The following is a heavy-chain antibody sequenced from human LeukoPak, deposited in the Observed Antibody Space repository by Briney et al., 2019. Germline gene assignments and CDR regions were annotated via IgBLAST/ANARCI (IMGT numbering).Heavy chain of an antibody. CDR3: ARAPSGFGGRYYLDS. J-gene: IGHJ4*02. CDR2: INQGGAMT. V-gene: IGHV3-7*01. CDR1: GFNFNDYW. Sequence: GGSLRLSCTASGFNFNDYWMSWVRQAPGKGLEWVANINQGGAMTDYVDSLRGRFSISRDNAKRSLYLQMTTLRAEDTAVYYCARAPSGFGGRYYLDSWGQGALVTVSS. D-gene: IGHD3-22*01.